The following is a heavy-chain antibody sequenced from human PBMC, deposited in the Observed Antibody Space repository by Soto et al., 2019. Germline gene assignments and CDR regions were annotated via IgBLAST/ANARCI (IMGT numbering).Heavy chain of an antibody. CDR3: ERPDYCSSASCYRLDY. J-gene: IGHJ4*02. V-gene: IGHV3-33*01. D-gene: IGHD2-2*02. CDR1: GFTFSSHG. Sequence: GGSLRLSCAASGFTFSSHGMNWVRQAPGKGLEWVAVIWSDGSNKDYTDSVKGRFTISRDNSKNTLYLQMNSLRAEDTAVYFCERPDYCSSASCYRLDYWGQGALVTVSS. CDR2: IWSDGSNK.